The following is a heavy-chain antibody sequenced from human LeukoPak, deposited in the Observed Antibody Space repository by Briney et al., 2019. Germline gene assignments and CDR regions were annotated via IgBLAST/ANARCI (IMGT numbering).Heavy chain of an antibody. CDR2: FETKYNQV. V-gene: IGHV3-23*05. CDR3: ARSVPDYTRFDY. Sequence: GGSLRLSCVASGFTFSDYAVNWVRQAPGKGLEWVSTFETKYNQVYYAESVRGRFTISTDNSRNTVFLQMNSLRADDTALYYCARSVPDYTRFDYWGQGALVTVSS. J-gene: IGHJ4*02. D-gene: IGHD4-11*01. CDR1: GFTFSDYA.